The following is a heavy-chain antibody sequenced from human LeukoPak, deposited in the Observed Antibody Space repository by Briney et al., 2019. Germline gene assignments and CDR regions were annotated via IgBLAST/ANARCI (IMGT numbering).Heavy chain of an antibody. CDR1: GGSISSYY. Sequence: SETLSLTCTVSGGSISSYYWSWIRQPPGKGLEWIGYIYYSGSTNYNPSLKSRVTISVDTSKNQFSLKLSSVTVADTAVYYCARSGEGLYYYYYMDVWGKGTTVTVSS. V-gene: IGHV4-59*01. CDR3: ARSGEGLYYYYYMDV. CDR2: IYYSGST. J-gene: IGHJ6*03. D-gene: IGHD1-14*01.